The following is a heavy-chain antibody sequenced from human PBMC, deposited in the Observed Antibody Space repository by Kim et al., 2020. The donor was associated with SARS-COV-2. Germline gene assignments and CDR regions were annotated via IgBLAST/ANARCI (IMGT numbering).Heavy chain of an antibody. D-gene: IGHD1-26*01. CDR2: ISSDGSDK. V-gene: IGHV3-30*01. Sequence: LEWVAVISSDGSDKYYGDSVKGRFTISRDNSKNTLSLQTNSLRTEDTAVYYCARSGTVGATYWFDPLG. J-gene: IGHJ5*02. CDR3: ARSGTVGATYWFDP.